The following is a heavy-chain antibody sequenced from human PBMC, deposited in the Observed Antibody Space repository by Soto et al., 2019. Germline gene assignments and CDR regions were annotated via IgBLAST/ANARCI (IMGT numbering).Heavy chain of an antibody. D-gene: IGHD6-13*01. CDR1: GYTFPSYA. Sequence: ASVKVSCKASGYTFPSYAMHWVRQAPGQRLEWMGWINAGNGNTKYSQKFQGRVTITRDTSASTAYMELSSLRSEDTAVYYCARESLAAANFDYWGQGTLVTVSS. CDR2: INAGNGNT. J-gene: IGHJ4*02. V-gene: IGHV1-3*01. CDR3: ARESLAAANFDY.